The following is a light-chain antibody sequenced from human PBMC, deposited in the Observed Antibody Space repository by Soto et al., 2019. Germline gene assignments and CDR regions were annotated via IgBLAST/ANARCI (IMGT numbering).Light chain of an antibody. V-gene: IGKV3-20*01. CDR2: GAS. CDR1: HSVSSSY. J-gene: IGKJ1*01. Sequence: EIVLTQSPGTLSFSPGERATLSCRASHSVSSSYLAWYQQKPGQAPRLLIYGASSRATGIPDRFSGSGSGTDFTLTISRLEPEDFAVYYCQQYGSSLTWTFGQGTKVDI. CDR3: QQYGSSLTWT.